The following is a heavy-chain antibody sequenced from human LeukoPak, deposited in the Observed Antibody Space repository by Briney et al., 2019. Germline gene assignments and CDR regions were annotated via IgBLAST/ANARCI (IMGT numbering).Heavy chain of an antibody. D-gene: IGHD6-6*01. V-gene: IGHV1-69*04. CDR1: GGTFSSYA. CDR2: IIPIFGIA. J-gene: IGHJ4*02. Sequence: ASVKVSCKASGGTFSSYAISWVRQAPGQGLEWMGRIIPIFGIANYAQKFQGRVTITADKSTSTAYMELSSLRSEDTAVYYCAREEAARPFDYWGQGTLVTISS. CDR3: AREEAARPFDY.